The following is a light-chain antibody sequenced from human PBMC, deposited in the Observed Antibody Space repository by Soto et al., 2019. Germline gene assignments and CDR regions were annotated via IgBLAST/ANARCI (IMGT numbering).Light chain of an antibody. Sequence: EIVLTQSPATLSLSPGERATLSCRASQSVSSYLAWYQQKPGQAPGLLIYDASNRATGIPARFSGSGSGTDFTLTISSLELEDFAVYYCQQRSNPYTFGQGTKLEIK. J-gene: IGKJ2*01. V-gene: IGKV3-11*01. CDR3: QQRSNPYT. CDR2: DAS. CDR1: QSVSSY.